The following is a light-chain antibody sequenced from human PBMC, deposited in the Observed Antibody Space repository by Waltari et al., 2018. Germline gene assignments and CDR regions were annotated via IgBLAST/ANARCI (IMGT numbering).Light chain of an antibody. J-gene: IGKJ2*01. Sequence: DIQMTQSPSSLSASIGDSVTITCRASRTINGFLHWYQQKPGKAPNPLIHAATRLQSGAPSRVSGPCSGTFFTLTITNVQPEDFATYYCQQSYDYPYTFGQGTKLEIK. V-gene: IGKV1-39*01. CDR3: QQSYDYPYT. CDR2: AAT. CDR1: RTINGF.